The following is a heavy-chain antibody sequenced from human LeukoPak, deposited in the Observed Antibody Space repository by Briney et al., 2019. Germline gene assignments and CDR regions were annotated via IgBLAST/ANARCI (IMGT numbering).Heavy chain of an antibody. CDR1: GGSISSSSYY. Sequence: SETLSLTCTVSGGSISSSSYYWGWIRQPPGKGLEWIGSIYYSGSTYYNPSLKSRVTISVDTSKNQFSLKLSSVTAADTAVYYCASTGTRGSITVIVVTWGQGTLVTVSS. V-gene: IGHV4-39*01. J-gene: IGHJ5*02. CDR2: IYYSGST. CDR3: ASTGTRGSITVIVVT. D-gene: IGHD3-22*01.